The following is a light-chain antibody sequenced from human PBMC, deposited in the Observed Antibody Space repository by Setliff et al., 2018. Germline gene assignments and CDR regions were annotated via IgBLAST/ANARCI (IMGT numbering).Light chain of an antibody. J-gene: IGLJ2*01. Sequence: QSALTQPRSVSGSPGQSVTISCTGASSDVGRYNYVSWYQQHPGKAPKLMIYDVSKRPSGVPDRFSGSKSGNTASLTISGLQAEDVADYYCCSYAGSYTVLFGGGTKVTVL. CDR2: DVS. CDR3: CSYAGSYTVL. CDR1: SSDVGRYNY. V-gene: IGLV2-11*01.